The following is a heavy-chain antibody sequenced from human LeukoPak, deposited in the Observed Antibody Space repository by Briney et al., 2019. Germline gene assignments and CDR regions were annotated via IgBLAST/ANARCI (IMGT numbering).Heavy chain of an antibody. Sequence: SVKVSCKASGFTFTSSAVQWVRQARGQRLEWIGWIVVGSGNTNYAQKFQERVTITRDMSTSTAYMELSSLGSEDTAVYYCAADLVYYDSSGYRIGPRGYYYGMDVWGQGTTVTVSS. CDR2: IVVGSGNT. CDR3: AADLVYYDSSGYRIGPRGYYYGMDV. CDR1: GFTFTSSA. J-gene: IGHJ6*02. V-gene: IGHV1-58*01. D-gene: IGHD3-22*01.